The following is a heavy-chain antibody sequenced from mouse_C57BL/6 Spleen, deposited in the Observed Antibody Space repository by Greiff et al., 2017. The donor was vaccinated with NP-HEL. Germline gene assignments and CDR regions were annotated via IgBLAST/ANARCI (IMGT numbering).Heavy chain of an antibody. J-gene: IGHJ2*01. CDR1: GYTFTSYT. V-gene: IGHV1-4*01. D-gene: IGHD1-1*01. CDR2: INPSSGYT. CDR3: AIYDYYGSSRGDY. Sequence: VQLQQSGAELARPGASVKMSCKASGYTFTSYTMHWVKQRPGQGLEWIGYINPSSGYTKYNQKFKDKATLTADKSSSTAYMQLSSLTSEDSAVYYCAIYDYYGSSRGDYWGQGTTLTVSS.